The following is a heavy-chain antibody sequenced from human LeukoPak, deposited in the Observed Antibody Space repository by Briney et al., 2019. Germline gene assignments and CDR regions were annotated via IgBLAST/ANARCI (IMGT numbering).Heavy chain of an antibody. CDR2: ISYDGSNK. CDR3: AREREWSGPNSGSSFDY. V-gene: IGHV3-30-3*01. CDR1: GFTFSSYA. Sequence: GGSLRLSCAASGFTFSSYAMHWVRQAPGKGLEWVAVISYDGSNKYYADSVKGRFTISRDNSKNTLYLQMNSLRAEDTAVYYCAREREWSGPNSGSSFDYWGQGTLVTVSS. J-gene: IGHJ4*02. D-gene: IGHD1-26*01.